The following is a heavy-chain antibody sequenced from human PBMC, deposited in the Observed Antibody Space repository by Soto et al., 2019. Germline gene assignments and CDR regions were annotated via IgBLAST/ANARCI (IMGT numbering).Heavy chain of an antibody. Sequence: QVQLVESGGGVVQPGRSLRLSCAASGFTFSSYGMHWVRQAPGKGLEWVAVISYDGSNKYYADSVKGRFTISRDNSENTLYLQMSSLSAEHAAVYYCAKDSSTGTPDYWGQGSLVTVSS. CDR1: GFTFSSYG. CDR2: ISYDGSNK. V-gene: IGHV3-30*18. D-gene: IGHD1-1*01. J-gene: IGHJ4*02. CDR3: AKDSSTGTPDY.